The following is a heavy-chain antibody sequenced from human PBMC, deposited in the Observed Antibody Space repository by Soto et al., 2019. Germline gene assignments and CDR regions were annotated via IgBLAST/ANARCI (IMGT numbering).Heavy chain of an antibody. D-gene: IGHD6-6*01. J-gene: IGHJ3*02. V-gene: IGHV4-30-4*01. CDR3: AREVGEVDYSSSSDAFDI. CDR2: IYYSGII. Sequence: QVQLQESGPGLVKPSQTLSLTCSVSGGSISSGDYYWSWIRQPPGKGLEWIAYIYYSGIIYYNPSXKSRAPMPRXTXXXQXXRNLDSVTAADTAVYYCAREVGEVDYSSSSDAFDIWGQGTMVTVSS. CDR1: GGSISSGDYY.